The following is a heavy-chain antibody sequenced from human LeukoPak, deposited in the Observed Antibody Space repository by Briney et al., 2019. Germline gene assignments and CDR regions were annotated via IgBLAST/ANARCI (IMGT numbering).Heavy chain of an antibody. Sequence: GGSLRLSCAVSGSTLSSYWMSWVRQAPGKGLEWVANIKQDGSEKHYVDSVKGRFTISRDNVKKSLYLQMNSLRAEDTAVYYCARAGYSYADYWGQGTLVTVSS. V-gene: IGHV3-7*01. CDR1: GSTLSSYW. J-gene: IGHJ4*02. CDR2: IKQDGSEK. D-gene: IGHD5-18*01. CDR3: ARAGYSYADY.